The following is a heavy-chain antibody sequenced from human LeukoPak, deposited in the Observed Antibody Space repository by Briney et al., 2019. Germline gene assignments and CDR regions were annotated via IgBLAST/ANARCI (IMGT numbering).Heavy chain of an antibody. CDR2: TIPIFGTA. Sequence: SVKVSCKASGGTFSSYAISWVRQAPGQGLEWMGGTIPIFGTANYAQKFQGRVTITTDESTSTAYMELSSLRSEDTAVYYCAGIHSGSYYREFDPWGQGTLVTVSS. D-gene: IGHD1-26*01. J-gene: IGHJ5*02. CDR1: GGTFSSYA. V-gene: IGHV1-69*05. CDR3: AGIHSGSYYREFDP.